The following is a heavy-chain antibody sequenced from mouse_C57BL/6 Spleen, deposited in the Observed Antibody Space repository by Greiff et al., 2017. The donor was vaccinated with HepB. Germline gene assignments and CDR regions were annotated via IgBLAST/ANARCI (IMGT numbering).Heavy chain of an antibody. J-gene: IGHJ2*01. V-gene: IGHV5-16*01. D-gene: IGHD1-1*01. CDR1: GFTFSDYY. Sequence: EVKVVESEGGLVQPGSSMKLSCTASGFTFSDYYMAWVRQVPEKGLEWVANINYDGSSTYYLDSLKSRFIISRDNAKNILYLQMSSLKSEDTATYYCARVPYYYGSSYFDYWGQGTTLTVSS. CDR3: ARVPYYYGSSYFDY. CDR2: INYDGSST.